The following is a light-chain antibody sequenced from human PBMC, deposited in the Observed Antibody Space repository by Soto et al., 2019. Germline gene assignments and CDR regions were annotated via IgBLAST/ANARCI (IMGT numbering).Light chain of an antibody. Sequence: EVVLTQSPRTLSLSPGERAPLSCRASQSVSSSYLAWYQQKPGQAPRLLIYGASSRATGIPDRFSGSGSGTDFTLTISRLEPEDFAVYYCQQYINWTFGQGTKVDI. V-gene: IGKV3-20*01. CDR1: QSVSSSY. CDR2: GAS. CDR3: QQYINWT. J-gene: IGKJ1*01.